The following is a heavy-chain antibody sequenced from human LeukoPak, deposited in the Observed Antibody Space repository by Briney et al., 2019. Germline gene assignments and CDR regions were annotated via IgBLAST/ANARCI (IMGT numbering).Heavy chain of an antibody. V-gene: IGHV4-38-2*02. D-gene: IGHD3-22*01. J-gene: IGHJ6*04. CDR2: IYHSGST. Sequence: SETLSLTCTVSGYSISSGYYWGWIRQPPGKGLEWIGSIYHSGSTYYNPSLKSRVTISVDTSKNQFSLKLSSVTAADTAVYYCAREWAYYYDSSGYTGVWGKGTTVTVSS. CDR1: GYSISSGYY. CDR3: AREWAYYYDSSGYTGV.